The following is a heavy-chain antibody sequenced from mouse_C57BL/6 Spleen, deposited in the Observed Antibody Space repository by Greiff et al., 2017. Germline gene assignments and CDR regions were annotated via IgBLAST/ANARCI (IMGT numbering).Heavy chain of an antibody. V-gene: IGHV1-64*01. CDR2: IHPNSGST. J-gene: IGHJ1*03. Sequence: VQLQQPGAELVKPGASGKLSCKASGYTFTSYWVHWVKQRPGQGLECIGMIHPNSGSTNYNEKFKSMATLTVDKSSRTAYMQLSILTFDDSAVYYRARVIRGYFDVRRSGPLVTVSS. CDR3: ARVIRGYFDV. CDR1: GYTFTSYW.